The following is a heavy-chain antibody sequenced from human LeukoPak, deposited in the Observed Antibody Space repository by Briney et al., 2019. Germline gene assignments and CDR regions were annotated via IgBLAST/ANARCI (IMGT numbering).Heavy chain of an antibody. CDR1: GFTFSNYA. V-gene: IGHV3-23*01. CDR3: AKDLHVSHYSSSSRGFDY. D-gene: IGHD6-6*01. CDR2: ISGNGTST. Sequence: GGSLRLSCAASGFTFSNYAMNWVRQAPGKGLEWVPVISGNGTSTDHADSVKGGSTISRDTSKNTLYLQMNSLRAEDTALYFCAKDLHVSHYSSSSRGFDYWGQGTLVTVSS. J-gene: IGHJ4*02.